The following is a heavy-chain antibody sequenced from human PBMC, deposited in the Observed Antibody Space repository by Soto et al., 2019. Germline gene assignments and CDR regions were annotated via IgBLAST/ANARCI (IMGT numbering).Heavy chain of an antibody. CDR3: AREPQFYSNYGYYYGMDV. V-gene: IGHV3-21*01. J-gene: IGHJ6*02. D-gene: IGHD4-4*01. CDR1: GFTFSSYS. CDR2: ISSSSSYI. Sequence: EVQLVESGGGLVKPGGSLRLSCAASGFTFSSYSMNWVRQAPGKGLEWVSSISSSSSYIYYADSVKGRFTISRDNAKNSLYLQMNSLRAEDTAVYYCAREPQFYSNYGYYYGMDVWGQGTTVTVSS.